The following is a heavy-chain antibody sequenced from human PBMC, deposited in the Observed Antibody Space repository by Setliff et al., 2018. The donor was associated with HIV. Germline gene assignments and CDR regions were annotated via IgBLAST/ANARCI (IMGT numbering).Heavy chain of an antibody. V-gene: IGHV4-39*02. CDR2: IYESGST. Sequence: SETLSLTCSVSGGSISSSSHYWGWIRQPPGKGLEWIGSIYESGSTYYNPSLKSRVTIFVDTSKNQFSLKLSSVTAADTAMYYCVRDDYGYNGKGFDYWGPGTLVTVSS. CDR3: VRDDYGYNGKGFDY. D-gene: IGHD4-17*01. J-gene: IGHJ4*02. CDR1: GGSISSSSHY.